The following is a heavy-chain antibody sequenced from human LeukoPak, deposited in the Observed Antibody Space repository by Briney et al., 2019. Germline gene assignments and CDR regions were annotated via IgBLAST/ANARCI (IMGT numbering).Heavy chain of an antibody. V-gene: IGHV3-30-3*01. CDR1: GFTFGSYA. D-gene: IGHD3-22*01. CDR3: ARGMYYYDSSDIGGGYYFDY. J-gene: IGHJ4*02. Sequence: GGSLRLSCAASGFTFGSYAMHWVRQAPGKGLEWVAVISYHGSNKYYADSVKGRFTISRDNSKKTVFLQMNSLRAEDTAVYYCARGMYYYDSSDIGGGYYFDYWGQGTLVTVSS. CDR2: ISYHGSNK.